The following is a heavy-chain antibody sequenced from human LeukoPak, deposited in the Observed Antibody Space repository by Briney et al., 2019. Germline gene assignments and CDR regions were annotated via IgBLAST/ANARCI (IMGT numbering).Heavy chain of an antibody. D-gene: IGHD2-15*01. CDR2: ISDSGGST. V-gene: IGHV3-64D*09. CDR1: RFPFSSYA. Sequence: GGPLRLPCSASRFPFSSYAMHWVRKAPGKGLEYVSAISDSGGSTYYADSVKGRFTISRDNSKNTLYLQMSSLRAEDTAVYFCVRGYSFGPYGMDVWGQGTTVTVSS. CDR3: VRGYSFGPYGMDV. J-gene: IGHJ6*02.